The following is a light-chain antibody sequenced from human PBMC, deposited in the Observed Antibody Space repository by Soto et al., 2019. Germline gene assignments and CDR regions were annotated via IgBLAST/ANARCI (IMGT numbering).Light chain of an antibody. CDR2: GAS. CDR3: QSYNTARPT. V-gene: IGKV3-15*01. J-gene: IGKJ5*01. Sequence: EIVMTQSPATLSVSPGETATLSCRASQSVSGKLAWFQQKPGQAPRLLIYGASTRATGIPARFSGSGSGTEFTLTISSLQSEDLATYYCQSYNTARPTFGQGTRLENK. CDR1: QSVSGK.